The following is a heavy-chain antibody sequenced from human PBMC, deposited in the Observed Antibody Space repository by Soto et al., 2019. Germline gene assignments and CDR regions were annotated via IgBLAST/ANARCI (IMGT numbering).Heavy chain of an antibody. V-gene: IGHV4-39*01. CDR1: GGSISSSSYY. CDR3: ARPIAAAAAYYFDY. Sequence: SETLSLTCTVSGGSISSSSYYWGWIRQPPGKGLEWIGSIYYSGSTYYNPSLKSRVTISVDTSKNQFSLKLSSVTAADTAVYYCARPIAAAAAYYFDYWGQGTLVTVSS. CDR2: IYYSGST. D-gene: IGHD6-13*01. J-gene: IGHJ4*02.